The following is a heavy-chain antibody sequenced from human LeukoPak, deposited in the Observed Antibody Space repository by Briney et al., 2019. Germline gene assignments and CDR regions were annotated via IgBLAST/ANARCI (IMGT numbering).Heavy chain of an antibody. CDR3: ARGEGVYCGGDCSAAPLDY. D-gene: IGHD2-21*02. Sequence: ASVKVSCKASGYTFTGYYMHWVRQAPGQGLEWMGWINPNSGGTNYAQKFQGRVTMTRDTSISTAYMELSRLRSDDTAVYYCARGEGVYCGGDCSAAPLDYWGQGTLVTVSS. CDR1: GYTFTGYY. J-gene: IGHJ4*02. CDR2: INPNSGGT. V-gene: IGHV1-2*02.